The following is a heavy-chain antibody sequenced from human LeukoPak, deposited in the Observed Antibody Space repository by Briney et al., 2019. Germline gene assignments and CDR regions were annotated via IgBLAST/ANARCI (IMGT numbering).Heavy chain of an antibody. CDR1: GFTFSSYR. V-gene: IGHV3-21*01. CDR3: ARAQTYYYDSNGLYSY. CDR2: ISNTSSNT. D-gene: IGHD3-22*01. Sequence: PVRSLRLSCAASGFTFSSYRMNSVRQAPGPGLEGVSAISNTSSNTYYTASVKGRFTISRDKAKNQLYLKMNSLRAEDTAVYYCARAQTYYYDSNGLYSYWGQGTLVTVSS. J-gene: IGHJ4*02.